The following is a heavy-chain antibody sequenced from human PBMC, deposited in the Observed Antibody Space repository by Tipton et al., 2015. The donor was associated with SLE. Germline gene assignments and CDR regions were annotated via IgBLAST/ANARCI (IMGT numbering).Heavy chain of an antibody. CDR2: IHSDGTYT. J-gene: IGHJ4*02. Sequence: GALRLSCAASGFTFSTYWMHWVRQVPGKGLVWVSRIHSDGTYTMPADSVKGRFATSRDNAKNTLFLQMNSLRVEDTAVYYCVRGGGSVGQDFDYWGQGTLVAVSS. V-gene: IGHV3-74*03. CDR1: GFTFSTYW. CDR3: VRGGGSVGQDFDY. D-gene: IGHD6-25*01.